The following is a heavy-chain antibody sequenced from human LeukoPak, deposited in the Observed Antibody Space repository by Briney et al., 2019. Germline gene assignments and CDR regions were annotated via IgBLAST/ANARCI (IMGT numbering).Heavy chain of an antibody. V-gene: IGHV3-21*01. CDR2: ISSSSSYI. CDR3: ASLVVVPAAAGGDWFDP. Sequence: NPGGSLRLSCAASGFTFSSYSMNWVRQAPGKGLEWVSSISSSSSYIYYADSVKGQFTISRDNAKNSLYLQMNSLRAEDTAVYYCASLVVVPAAAGGDWFDPWGQGTLVTVSS. D-gene: IGHD2-2*01. CDR1: GFTFSSYS. J-gene: IGHJ5*02.